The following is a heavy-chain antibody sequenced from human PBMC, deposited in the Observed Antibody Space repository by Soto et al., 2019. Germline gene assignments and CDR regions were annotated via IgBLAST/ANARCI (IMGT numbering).Heavy chain of an antibody. CDR3: ARDQGIAVAVFDY. CDR1: GGSVTSGSYY. Sequence: QVQLQESGPGLVKPSETLSLTCTVSGGSVTSGSYYWSWIRQPPGKGLEWIGYIYYSGSTNYNPSPKSRGTMSVDTSKNQLSLKLSSVTAADTALYYCARDQGIAVAVFDYWGQGTLVTVSS. CDR2: IYYSGST. V-gene: IGHV4-61*01. D-gene: IGHD6-19*01. J-gene: IGHJ4*02.